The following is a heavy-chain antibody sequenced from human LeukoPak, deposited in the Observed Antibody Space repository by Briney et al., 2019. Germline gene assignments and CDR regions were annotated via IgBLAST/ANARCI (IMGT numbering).Heavy chain of an antibody. CDR1: GYSISSGYY. Sequence: RASETLSLTCTVSGYSISSGYYWGWIRQPPGKGLEWIGSIYHSGSTYYNPSLKSRVTISVDTSKNQFSLKLSSVTAADTAVYYCARVMGWDSSFGLYTFDIWGQGTMVTVSS. J-gene: IGHJ3*02. D-gene: IGHD6-6*01. CDR2: IYHSGST. V-gene: IGHV4-38-2*02. CDR3: ARVMGWDSSFGLYTFDI.